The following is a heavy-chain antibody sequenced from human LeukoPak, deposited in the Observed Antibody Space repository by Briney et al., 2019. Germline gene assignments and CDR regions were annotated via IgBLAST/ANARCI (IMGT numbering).Heavy chain of an antibody. D-gene: IGHD6-19*01. CDR1: GFTFSSYA. V-gene: IGHV3-23*01. Sequence: PGGSLRLSCAASGFTFSSYAMSWVRQAPGKGLEWVSAISGSGGSTYYADSVKGRFTISRDNSKNTLYLQMNSLRAEDTAVYYCAKVDQKVAGLYYYYYYYMDVWGKGTTVTVSS. CDR3: AKVDQKVAGLYYYYYYYMDV. CDR2: ISGSGGST. J-gene: IGHJ6*03.